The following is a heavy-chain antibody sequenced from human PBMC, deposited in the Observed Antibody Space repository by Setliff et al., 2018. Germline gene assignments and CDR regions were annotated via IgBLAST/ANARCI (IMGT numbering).Heavy chain of an antibody. CDR2: IYYSGTT. V-gene: IGHV4-31*03. CDR1: GGSISSGGYY. J-gene: IGHJ6*03. Sequence: SETLSLTCTVSGGSISSGGYYWSWIRQHPGKGLEWIGYIYYSGTTNYHPSLKSRVTISLDTSKNQFSLKLSSVTAADTAVYYCARMSGFLYMDVWGKGTTVTVSS. D-gene: IGHD6-25*01. CDR3: ARMSGFLYMDV.